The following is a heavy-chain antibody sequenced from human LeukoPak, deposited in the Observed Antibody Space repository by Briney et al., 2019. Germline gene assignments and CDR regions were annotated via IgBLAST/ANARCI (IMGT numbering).Heavy chain of an antibody. Sequence: NPSETLSLTCAVSGGSISSNSYYWGWIRQPPGKGLEWIGSIYYSGSTYYNPSLKSRVTISVDTSKNQFSLKLSSVTAADTAVFYCARDSHDAFDIWGQGTMVTVSS. CDR2: IYYSGST. CDR1: GGSISSNSYY. J-gene: IGHJ3*02. CDR3: ARDSHDAFDI. V-gene: IGHV4-39*02.